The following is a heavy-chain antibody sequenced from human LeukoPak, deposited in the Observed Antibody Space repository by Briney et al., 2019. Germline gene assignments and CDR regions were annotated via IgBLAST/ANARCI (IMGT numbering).Heavy chain of an antibody. CDR3: AKVSGYSIDY. J-gene: IGHJ4*02. D-gene: IGHD6-13*01. V-gene: IGHV5-51*01. CDR2: IYPGNSDT. CDR1: GYTFTSYW. Sequence: GESLKISCKGSGYTFTSYWIAWLRQMPGKGLEWMGIIYPGNSDTRYSPSFRGQVTMSVDKSISTAYVQWSGLRASDTAMYYCAKVSGYSIDYWGLGTLVTVS.